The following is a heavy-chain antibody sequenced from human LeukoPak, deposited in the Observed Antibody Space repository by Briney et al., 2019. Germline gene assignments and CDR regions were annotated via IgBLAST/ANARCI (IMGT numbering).Heavy chain of an antibody. J-gene: IGHJ4*02. CDR3: VGGYYYDSSGAWNVGY. V-gene: IGHV1-69*13. CDR1: GGTFSSYA. D-gene: IGHD3-22*01. CDR2: IIPIFGTA. Sequence: ASVKVSCKASGGTFSSYAISWVRQAPGQGLEWMGGIIPIFGTANYAQKFQGRVTITADESTSTAYMELSSLRSEDTAVYCCVGGYYYDSSGAWNVGYWGQGTLVTVSS.